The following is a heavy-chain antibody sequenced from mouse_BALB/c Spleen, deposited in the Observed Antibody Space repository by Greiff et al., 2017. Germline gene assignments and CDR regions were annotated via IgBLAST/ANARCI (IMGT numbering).Heavy chain of an antibody. V-gene: IGHV5-6-5*01. Sequence: EVKLMESGGGLVKPGGSLKLSCAASGFTFSSYAMSWVRQTPEKRLEWVASISSGGSTYYPDSVKGRFTISRDNARNILYLQMSSLRSEDTAMYYCARGGGNYPYFDYWGQGTTLTVSS. CDR2: ISSGGST. D-gene: IGHD2-1*01. J-gene: IGHJ2*01. CDR1: GFTFSSYA. CDR3: ARGGGNYPYFDY.